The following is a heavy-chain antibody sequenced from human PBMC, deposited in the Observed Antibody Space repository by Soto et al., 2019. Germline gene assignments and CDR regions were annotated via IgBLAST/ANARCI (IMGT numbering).Heavy chain of an antibody. CDR2: INSDGSST. V-gene: IGHV3-74*01. Sequence: GSLSLSCAASGFTLSSYLMQWVRQAPGKGLVWFSRINSDGSSTSYADSVKGRFTISRDNAKNTLYLQMNSLRAEDTAVYYCARARDGYIDPGYWFDPWGQGTMVTVSS. CDR1: GFTLSSYL. J-gene: IGHJ5*02. CDR3: ARARDGYIDPGYWFDP. D-gene: IGHD5-12*01.